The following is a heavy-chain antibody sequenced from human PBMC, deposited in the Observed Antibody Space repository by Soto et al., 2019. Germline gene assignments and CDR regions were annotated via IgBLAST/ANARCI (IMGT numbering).Heavy chain of an antibody. J-gene: IGHJ3*02. Sequence: GGSLRLSCAASGFTFSSYAMSWVRQAPGKGLEWVSAISGSGGSTYYADSVKGRFTTSRDNSKNTLYLQMNSLRAEDTAVYYCAKKSITIFGVVPDDAFDIWGQGTMVTVSS. V-gene: IGHV3-23*01. CDR2: ISGSGGST. CDR1: GFTFSSYA. CDR3: AKKSITIFGVVPDDAFDI. D-gene: IGHD3-3*01.